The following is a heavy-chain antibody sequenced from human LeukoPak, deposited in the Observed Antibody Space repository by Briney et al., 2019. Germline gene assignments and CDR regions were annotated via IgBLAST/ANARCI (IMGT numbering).Heavy chain of an antibody. V-gene: IGHV3-20*04. CDR3: ARGSVGSYYGRYYFDY. CDR1: GFTFDDYG. Sequence: PGGSLRLSWAASGFTFDDYGMSWVRQAPGKGLEWVSGVNWNSGSTGYADAVKVGLIISRDNAKNSLYMQMNSLRAEDTALYYCARGSVGSYYGRYYFDYWGQGTLVTVSS. D-gene: IGHD1-26*01. CDR2: VNWNSGST. J-gene: IGHJ4*02.